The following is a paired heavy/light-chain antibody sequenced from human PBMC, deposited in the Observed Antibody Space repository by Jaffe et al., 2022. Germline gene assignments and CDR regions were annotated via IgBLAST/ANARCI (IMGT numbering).Heavy chain of an antibody. V-gene: IGHV2-5*01. Sequence: QITLKESGPTLVKPTQTLTLTCTFSGFSLSTSGVGVGWIRQPPGKALEWLALIYWNDDKRYRPSLKSRLTITKDTSKNQVVLTMTNMDPVDTATYYCAHRGRYYYGSGTYYNFDYWGQGTLVTVSS. J-gene: IGHJ4*02. D-gene: IGHD3-10*01. CDR2: IYWNDDK. CDR1: GFSLSTSGVG. CDR3: AHRGRYYYGSGTYYNFDY.
Light chain of an antibody. CDR1: QSLLHSNGYNY. J-gene: IGKJ5*01. V-gene: IGKV2-28*01. CDR2: LGS. CDR3: MQALQTLPIT. Sequence: DIVMTQSPLSLPVTPGEPASISCRSSQSLLHSNGYNYLDWYLQKPGQSPQLLIYLGSNRASGVPDRFSGSGSGTDFTLKISRVEAEDVGVYYCMQALQTLPITFGQGTRLEIK.